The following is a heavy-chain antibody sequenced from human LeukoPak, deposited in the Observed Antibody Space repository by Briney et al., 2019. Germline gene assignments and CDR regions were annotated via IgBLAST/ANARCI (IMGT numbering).Heavy chain of an antibody. CDR1: GASVNSDSYY. CDR2: IYNGGST. V-gene: IGHV4-61*03. CDR3: ARHYRGLDY. Sequence: SETLSLTCTVSGASVNSDSYYWSCIRQPPGKGLEWVGHIYNGGSTNYNPSLKSRVTMSVDTSKNHLSVKLSSVAAADTAVYYCARHYRGLDYWGQGTLATVSS. D-gene: IGHD4-23*01. J-gene: IGHJ4*02.